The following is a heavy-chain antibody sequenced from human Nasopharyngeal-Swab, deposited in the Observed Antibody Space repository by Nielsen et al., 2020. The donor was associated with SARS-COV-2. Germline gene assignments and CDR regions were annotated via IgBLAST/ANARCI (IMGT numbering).Heavy chain of an antibody. V-gene: IGHV4-34*01. Sequence: SETLSLTCALYGGPFSVHHWSWIRRPPGKGLEWIGEINHSGSTNYNPSLKSRVTISVDTSKNQFSLKLSSVTAADTAVYYCARCIAAAGPAPDYWGQGTLVTVSS. D-gene: IGHD6-13*01. CDR1: GGPFSVHH. J-gene: IGHJ4*02. CDR3: ARCIAAAGPAPDY. CDR2: INHSGST.